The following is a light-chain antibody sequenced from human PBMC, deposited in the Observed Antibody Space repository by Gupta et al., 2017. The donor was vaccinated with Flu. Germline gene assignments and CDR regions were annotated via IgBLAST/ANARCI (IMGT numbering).Light chain of an antibody. J-gene: IGLJ3*02. CDR3: CSYAGSYTWV. CDR2: DVS. V-gene: IGLV2-11*01. Sequence: SVTISCTGTSSDVGGYNYVSWYQQHPGKAPNLMIYDVSKRPSGVPDRFSGSKSGTTASLTISGLQAEDEADYYCCSYAGSYTWVFGGGTKLTVL. CDR1: SSDVGGYNY.